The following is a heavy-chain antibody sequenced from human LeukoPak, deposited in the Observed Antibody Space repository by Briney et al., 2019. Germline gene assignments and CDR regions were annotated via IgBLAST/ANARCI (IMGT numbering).Heavy chain of an antibody. CDR3: ARGPEPPGIAVAGTPPN. Sequence: ASVKVSCKASGYTFTSYDINWVRQATGQGLEWMGWMNPNSGNTGYAQKFQGRVTMTRNTSISTAYMELSSLRSEDTAVYYCARGPEPPGIAVAGTPPNWGQGTLVTVSS. CDR2: MNPNSGNT. J-gene: IGHJ4*02. D-gene: IGHD6-19*01. CDR1: GYTFTSYD. V-gene: IGHV1-8*01.